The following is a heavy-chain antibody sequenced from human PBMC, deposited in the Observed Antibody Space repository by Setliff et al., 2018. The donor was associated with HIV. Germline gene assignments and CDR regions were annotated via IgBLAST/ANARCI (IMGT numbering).Heavy chain of an antibody. CDR1: GGSISSGGYY. Sequence: SETLSLTCTVSGGSISSGGYYWSWIRQPAGKGLEWIGRIYTSGSTNYNPSLKSRLTISVDTSKNQFSLTLSSVTAADTAVYYCARTARGYTTIWYRNGLTYYNYMDVWGKGTKVTVSS. J-gene: IGHJ6*03. CDR3: ARTARGYTTIWYRNGLTYYNYMDV. D-gene: IGHD1-1*01. CDR2: IYTSGST. V-gene: IGHV4-61*02.